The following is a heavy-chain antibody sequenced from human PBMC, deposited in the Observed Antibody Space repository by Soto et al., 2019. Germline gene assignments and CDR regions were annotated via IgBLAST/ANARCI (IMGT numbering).Heavy chain of an antibody. CDR3: ARTYWSGGGRRLFDS. Sequence: SETLSLTCTVSGGSITSGDNNWSWIRQPPGKGLEWIGYIYYSGHTYYNPSLKSRLTISVDTSKNHFSLRLSSVTAADTAVYYCARTYWSGGGRRLFDSWGQGALVT. CDR2: IYYSGHT. J-gene: IGHJ4*02. V-gene: IGHV4-30-4*01. D-gene: IGHD2-15*01. CDR1: GGSITSGDNN.